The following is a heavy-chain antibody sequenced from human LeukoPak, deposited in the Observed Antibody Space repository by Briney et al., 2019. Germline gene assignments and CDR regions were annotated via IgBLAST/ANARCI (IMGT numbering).Heavy chain of an antibody. D-gene: IGHD6-13*01. CDR1: GFTFSSYA. J-gene: IGHJ4*02. CDR3: GKAWRGIAGAGKPRFDY. V-gene: IGHV3-23*01. CDR2: ISGSGGST. Sequence: GGSLRLSCAASGFTFSSYAMSWVRQAPGKGLEWVSAISGSGGSTYYADSVKGRFTISRDNSKNTLYLQMNSLRAEDTAVYYCGKAWRGIAGAGKPRFDYWGQGTLVTVSS.